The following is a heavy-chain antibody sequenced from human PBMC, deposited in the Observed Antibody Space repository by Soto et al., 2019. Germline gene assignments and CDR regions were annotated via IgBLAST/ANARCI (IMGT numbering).Heavy chain of an antibody. Sequence: QVQLVESGGGVVQPGRSLRLSCEASGFNLNDFGIHWVRQTPGKGLEWVAVISYDGSSEYYVDSVKDRFTVSRDNSKGTGYLQMNTLRGDDTAVYYCAKDSVGSAMDVWGQGTTVIVSS. J-gene: IGHJ6*02. D-gene: IGHD3-10*01. CDR3: AKDSVGSAMDV. V-gene: IGHV3-30*18. CDR1: GFNLNDFG. CDR2: ISYDGSSE.